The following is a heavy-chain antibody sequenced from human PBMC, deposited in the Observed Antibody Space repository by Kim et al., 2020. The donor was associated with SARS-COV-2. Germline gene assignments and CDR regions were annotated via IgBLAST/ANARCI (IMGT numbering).Heavy chain of an antibody. J-gene: IGHJ3*01. D-gene: IGHD1-1*01. CDR3: TRVPGTTSSFWYAF. CDR2: IRSKSNSYAT. CDR1: DFTFSDSA. V-gene: IGHV3-73*01. Sequence: GGSLRLSCAASDFTFSDSAMHWVRQASGKGLEWVGRIRSKSNSYATAYAATVEGRFTISRDDSKNTAYLQMNSLKTEDTAVYYCTRVPGTTSSFWYAF.